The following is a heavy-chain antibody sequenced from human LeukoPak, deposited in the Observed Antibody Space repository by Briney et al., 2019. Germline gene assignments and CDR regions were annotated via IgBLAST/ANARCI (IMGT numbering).Heavy chain of an antibody. D-gene: IGHD3-3*01. CDR1: GGTFSSYA. V-gene: IGHV1-69*04. CDR2: IIPTLGIA. Sequence: SVKVSCKASGGTFSSYAISWVRQAPGQGLEWMGRIIPTLGIANYAQKFQGRVTITADKSTSTAYMELSSLRSEDTAVYYCASTSTLRFSNWFDPWGQGTLVTVSS. J-gene: IGHJ5*02. CDR3: ASTSTLRFSNWFDP.